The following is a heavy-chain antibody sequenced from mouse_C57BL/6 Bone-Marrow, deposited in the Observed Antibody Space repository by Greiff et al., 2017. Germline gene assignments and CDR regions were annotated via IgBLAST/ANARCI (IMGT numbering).Heavy chain of an antibody. Sequence: VQLQQSVAELVRPGASVKLSCTASGFNIKNTYMHWVKQRPEQGLEWIGRIDPANGNTKYAPKFQGKATITADTSSNTAYLQLSSLTSEDTAIYYCARLRRNTTVVATRDYYAMDYWGQGTSVTVSS. V-gene: IGHV14-3*01. CDR1: GFNIKNTY. J-gene: IGHJ4*01. D-gene: IGHD1-1*01. CDR3: ARLRRNTTVVATRDYYAMDY. CDR2: IDPANGNT.